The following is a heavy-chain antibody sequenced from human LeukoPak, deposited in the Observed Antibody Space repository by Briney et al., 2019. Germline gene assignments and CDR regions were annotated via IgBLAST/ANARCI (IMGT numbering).Heavy chain of an antibody. D-gene: IGHD3-22*01. CDR3: TADPYYDASGPPRWFDP. V-gene: IGHV1-58*01. Sequence: SVKVSCKASGFTFTSSALQWVRQARGQRLEWIGWIVVGSENTNYAQKFQDRVTITRDMSTSTAYMELSSLRSDDTAVYYCTADPYYDASGPPRWFDPWGQGTLVTVSS. J-gene: IGHJ5*02. CDR2: IVVGSENT. CDR1: GFTFTSSA.